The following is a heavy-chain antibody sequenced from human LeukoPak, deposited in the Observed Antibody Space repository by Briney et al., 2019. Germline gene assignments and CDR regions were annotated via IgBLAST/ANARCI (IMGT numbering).Heavy chain of an antibody. Sequence: PSQTLSLTCTVSGGSISSYYWSWVRLSPGEGLECLGYISSSGSTNYNPSLKSRVTISVDTSKNQFSLRLTSVTAADTAVYYCAHYDRRGWDAFDIWGQGTMVTVSS. CDR2: ISSSGST. J-gene: IGHJ3*02. V-gene: IGHV4-59*01. D-gene: IGHD4-17*01. CDR3: AHYDRRGWDAFDI. CDR1: GGSISSYY.